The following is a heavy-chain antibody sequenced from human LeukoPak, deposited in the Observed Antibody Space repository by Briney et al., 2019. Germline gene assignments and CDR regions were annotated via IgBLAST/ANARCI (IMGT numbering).Heavy chain of an antibody. CDR1: GFTVSSNY. CDR2: ICSSGGT. D-gene: IGHD3-10*01. CDR3: ARGGGLDY. V-gene: IGHV3-53*01. Sequence: GGSLRLSCAASGFTVSSNYMSWVRQAPGKGLEWVSVICSSGGTKYADSVKGRFTISRDNSENTLYLQMNSLRAEDTAVYYCARGGGLDYWGQGTLVTVSS. J-gene: IGHJ4*02.